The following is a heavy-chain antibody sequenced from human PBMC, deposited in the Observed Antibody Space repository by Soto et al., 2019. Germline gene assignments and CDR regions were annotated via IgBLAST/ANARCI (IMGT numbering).Heavy chain of an antibody. CDR3: AKDSRKEFSSSWLDY. D-gene: IGHD6-6*01. J-gene: IGHJ4*02. V-gene: IGHV3-30*18. CDR1: GFTFSSYG. Sequence: PGGSLRLSCAASGFTFSSYGMHWVRQAPGKGLEWVAVISYDGSNKYYADSVKGRFTISRDNSKNTLYLQVSSLRAEDTALYYCAKDSRKEFSSSWLDYWGQGTLVTVSS. CDR2: ISYDGSNK.